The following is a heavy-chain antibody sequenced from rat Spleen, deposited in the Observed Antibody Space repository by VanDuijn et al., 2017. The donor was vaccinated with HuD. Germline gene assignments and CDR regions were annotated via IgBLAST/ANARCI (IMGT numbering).Heavy chain of an antibody. CDR3: TKSGEALDY. J-gene: IGHJ2*01. Sequence: EVQLVESGGGLVQPGNSLKLSCAVSGFTFSDFAMAWVRQSPKEGLEWVATIVYDGSSTYYRDSVKGRFTISRDNVKNILYLQMDSLRSEDTATYYCTKSGEALDYWGQGVMVTVSS. CDR1: GFTFSDFA. D-gene: IGHD1-11*01. V-gene: IGHV5-17*01. CDR2: IVYDGSST.